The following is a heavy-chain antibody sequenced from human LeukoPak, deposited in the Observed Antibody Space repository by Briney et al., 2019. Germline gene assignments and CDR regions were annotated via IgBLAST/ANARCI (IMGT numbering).Heavy chain of an antibody. V-gene: IGHV3-66*01. J-gene: IGHJ5*02. CDR3: ARDSYFGYEGVRWFDP. CDR2: LYRVGDT. Sequence: GGPLRLSCEASGFTVSSSFMSWVRQAPGRGLEGVAVLYRVGDTYYRDSVKGRFTISRDDSKNTLYLQMNSLRVEDTAIYYCARDSYFGYEGVRWFDPWGQGTLVTVAS. D-gene: IGHD5-12*01. CDR1: GFTVSSSF.